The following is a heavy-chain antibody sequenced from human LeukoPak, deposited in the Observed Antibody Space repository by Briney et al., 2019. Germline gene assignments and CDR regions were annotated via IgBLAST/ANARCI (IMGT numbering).Heavy chain of an antibody. Sequence: SETLSLTCTVSGGSISSTNYYWSWIRQPAGKGLEWIGRIYTSGSTNYNPSLKSRVTISVDMSKNQFSLKLSSVIAADTAVYYCAREPRDGYNSLDYWGQGTLVTVSS. V-gene: IGHV4-61*02. CDR1: GGSISSTNYY. CDR2: IYTSGST. D-gene: IGHD5-24*01. J-gene: IGHJ4*02. CDR3: AREPRDGYNSLDY.